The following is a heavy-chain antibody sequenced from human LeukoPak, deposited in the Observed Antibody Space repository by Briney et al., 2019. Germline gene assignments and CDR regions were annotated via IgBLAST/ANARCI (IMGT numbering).Heavy chain of an antibody. CDR2: ISYDGSNK. CDR1: GFTFSNYD. Sequence: GGSLRLSCAASGFTFSNYDMHWVRQAPGKGLEWVAVISYDGSNKYYADSLKGRFTISRDNSKNTLYLKMNSLRPQDTAVYYCAGGGSYYAWGSYFAFDIWGQGTMVTVSS. J-gene: IGHJ3*02. CDR3: AGGGSYYAWGSYFAFDI. D-gene: IGHD3-10*01. V-gene: IGHV3-30*03.